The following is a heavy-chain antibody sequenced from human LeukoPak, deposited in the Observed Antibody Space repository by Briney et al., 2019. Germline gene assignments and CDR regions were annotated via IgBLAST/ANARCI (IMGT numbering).Heavy chain of an antibody. CDR3: ARATQWNWFDP. V-gene: IGHV1-46*01. J-gene: IGHJ5*02. CDR2: INPSGGST. CDR1: GYTFTSYY. D-gene: IGHD2-8*01. Sequence: ASVKVSCKASGYTFTSYYMHWVRQAPGQGLEWRGIINPSGGSTSYAQKFQGRVTMTRDMSTSTVYMELSSLRSEDTAVYYCARATQWNWFDPWGQGTLVTVSS.